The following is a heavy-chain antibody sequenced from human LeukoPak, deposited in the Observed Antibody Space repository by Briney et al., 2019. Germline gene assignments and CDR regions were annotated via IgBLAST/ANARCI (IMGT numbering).Heavy chain of an antibody. CDR2: IYTSGST. V-gene: IGHV4-61*02. CDR1: GGSIRSSSYY. Sequence: SETLSLTCTVSGGSIRSSSYYWSWIRQPAGKGLEWIGRIYTSGSTNYNPSLKSRVTMSVDTSKNQFSLKLSSVTAADTAVYYCARDANLYGDYGEFDYWGQGTLVTVSS. D-gene: IGHD4-17*01. J-gene: IGHJ4*02. CDR3: ARDANLYGDYGEFDY.